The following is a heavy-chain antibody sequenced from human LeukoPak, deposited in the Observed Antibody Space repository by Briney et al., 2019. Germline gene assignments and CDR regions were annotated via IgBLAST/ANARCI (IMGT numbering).Heavy chain of an antibody. J-gene: IGHJ4*02. V-gene: IGHV3-33*01. Sequence: PGGSLRLSCAASGFTFSTYAMHWVRQAPGKGLEWVALIWHDASHTFYTDSVKGRFTISRDNSKNTVYLQMNSLGGEDTAVYYCAREIFGSGSYPYYWGQGTLVTVSS. CDR1: GFTFSTYA. CDR2: IWHDASHT. CDR3: AREIFGSGSYPYY. D-gene: IGHD3-10*01.